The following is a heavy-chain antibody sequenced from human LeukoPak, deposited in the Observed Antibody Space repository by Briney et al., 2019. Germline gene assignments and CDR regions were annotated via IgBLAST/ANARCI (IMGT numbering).Heavy chain of an antibody. D-gene: IGHD6-19*01. CDR3: ARAVAGWYYFDY. V-gene: IGHV1-46*01. J-gene: IGHJ4*02. CDR2: INPSGGST. Sequence: ASVKVSCKASGYTFTSYYMHWVRQAPGKGLEWMGIINPSGGSTSYAQKFQGRVTMTRDTSTSTVYMELSSLRSEDTAVYYCARAVAGWYYFDYWGQGTLVTVSS. CDR1: GYTFTSYY.